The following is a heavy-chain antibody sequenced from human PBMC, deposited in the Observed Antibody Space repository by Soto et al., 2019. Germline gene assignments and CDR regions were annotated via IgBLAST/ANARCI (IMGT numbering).Heavy chain of an antibody. CDR1: GGSISSAAYY. V-gene: IGHV4-30-4*08. CDR2: ICYSGST. CDR3: AREGSSYYYYGMDV. J-gene: IGHJ6*02. Sequence: PSETLSLTCTVSGGSISSAAYYWSWIRQHPGKGLEWIGYICYSGSTYYNPSLKSRVIISVDTSKNQFSLRLSSVTAADTAVYYCAREGSSYYYYGMDVWGQGATVTVSS.